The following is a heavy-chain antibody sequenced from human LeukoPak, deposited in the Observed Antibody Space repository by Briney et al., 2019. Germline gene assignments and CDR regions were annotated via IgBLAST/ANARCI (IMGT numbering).Heavy chain of an antibody. Sequence: ASVKVSCKASGYTFNQYGITWVRQAPGQELEWMGWISAYNGNTNYAQKLQGRVIMTTDTSTSTAYMELRSLRSDDTAVHYCARRGLSDFYYYYMDVWGKGTTVTVSS. CDR1: GYTFNQYG. J-gene: IGHJ6*03. CDR3: ARRGLSDFYYYYMDV. D-gene: IGHD4-17*01. CDR2: ISAYNGNT. V-gene: IGHV1-18*01.